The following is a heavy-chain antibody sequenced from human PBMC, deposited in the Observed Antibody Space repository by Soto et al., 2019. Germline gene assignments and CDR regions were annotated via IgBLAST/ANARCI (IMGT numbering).Heavy chain of an antibody. J-gene: IGHJ4*02. CDR2: MWYDGSNK. Sequence: GGSLRLSCAASGFTFSSYGMHWVRQAPGKGLEWVAVMWYDGSNKYYADSVKGRFTISRDNSKNTLYLQMNSLRAEDTVVFYWARDQGYSYGTIDYGGRGPLVTAS. CDR1: GFTFSSYG. CDR3: ARDQGYSYGTIDY. V-gene: IGHV3-33*01. D-gene: IGHD5-18*01.